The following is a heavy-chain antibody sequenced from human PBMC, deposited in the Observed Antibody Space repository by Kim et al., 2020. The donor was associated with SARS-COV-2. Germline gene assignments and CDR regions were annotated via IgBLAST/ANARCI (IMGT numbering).Heavy chain of an antibody. J-gene: IGHJ5*02. V-gene: IGHV4-34*01. CDR1: GGSFSGYY. Sequence: SETLSLTCAVYGGSFSGYYWSWIRQPPGKGLEWIGEINHSGSTNYNPSLKSRVTISVDTSKNQFSLKLSSVTTADTAVYYCARGWGSVATAELWFDPWGQGTLVTVSS. CDR2: INHSGST. D-gene: IGHD5-12*01. CDR3: ARGWGSVATAELWFDP.